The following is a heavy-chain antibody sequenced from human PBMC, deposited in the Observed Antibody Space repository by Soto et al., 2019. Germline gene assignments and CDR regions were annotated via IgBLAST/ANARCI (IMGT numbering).Heavy chain of an antibody. CDR1: GFPFSNYD. Sequence: PGGSLRLSCVGSGFPFSNYDMNWVRQPPGKGLEWISYISGSSDSIYYADSLKGRFTNSRDNAKNSLFLQMNSLGDEDTAVYYCAREVMDPNSNGPLMNYWGQGTLVTVSS. CDR3: AREVMDPNSNGPLMNY. CDR2: ISGSSDSI. J-gene: IGHJ4*01. V-gene: IGHV3-48*02. D-gene: IGHD3-22*01.